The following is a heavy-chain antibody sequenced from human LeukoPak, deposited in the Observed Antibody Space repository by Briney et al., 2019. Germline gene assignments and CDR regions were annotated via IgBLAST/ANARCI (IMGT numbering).Heavy chain of an antibody. D-gene: IGHD1-26*01. CDR1: GGSISGYF. J-gene: IGHJ4*02. CDR2: IHASGST. Sequence: PSETLSLTCTVSGGSISGYFWSWIRQPPGKGLEWIGYIHASGSTSQSPSLKSRVTISVDTSKNQFSLKLTSVTAADTAVCYCARGRPVTGSFYFDYWGQGTLVTVSS. V-gene: IGHV4-59*01. CDR3: ARGRPVTGSFYFDY.